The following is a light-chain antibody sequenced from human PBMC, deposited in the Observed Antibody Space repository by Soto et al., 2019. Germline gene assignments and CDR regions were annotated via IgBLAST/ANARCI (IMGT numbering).Light chain of an antibody. CDR2: AAS. V-gene: IGKV1-6*01. CDR1: QGIRND. Sequence: AIQITQSPSSLSASVGDRVTITCRASQGIRNDLGWYQQKPGKAPKLLIYAASSLQSGVPSRFSGSGSGTDFTLSISSLQPEDFATYYCLQDYNYPYTFGQGTKLEIK. CDR3: LQDYNYPYT. J-gene: IGKJ2*01.